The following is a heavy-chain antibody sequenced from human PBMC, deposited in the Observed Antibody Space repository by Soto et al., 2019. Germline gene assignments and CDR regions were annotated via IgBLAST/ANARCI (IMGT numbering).Heavy chain of an antibody. V-gene: IGHV3-33*01. CDR2: IWYGGSDK. CDR1: GFTFSSYG. D-gene: IGHD1-26*01. CDR3: ARAGLLLDY. J-gene: IGHJ4*02. Sequence: QVQLVESGGGVVQPGRSLRLSCAASGFTFSSYGMHWVRQAPGKGLEWVAVIWYGGSDKYYADSVKGRFTISRDNSKNTLYLQMNSLSAEDTAVYYCARAGLLLDYWGQGPRVTVSS.